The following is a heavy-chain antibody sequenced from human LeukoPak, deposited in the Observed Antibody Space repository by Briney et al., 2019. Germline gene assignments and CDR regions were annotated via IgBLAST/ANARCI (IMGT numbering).Heavy chain of an antibody. CDR3: ARDQGYSSGWYKRDYYYYMDV. CDR2: TYYRSKWYN. D-gene: IGHD6-19*01. J-gene: IGHJ6*03. CDR1: GDSVSSNSAA. Sequence: SQTLSLTCAISGDSVSSNSAAWNWIRQSPSRGLEWLGRTYYRSKWYNDYAVSVKSRITINPDTSKNQFSLQLNSVTPEDTAVYYCARDQGYSSGWYKRDYYYYMDVWGKGTTVTVSS. V-gene: IGHV6-1*01.